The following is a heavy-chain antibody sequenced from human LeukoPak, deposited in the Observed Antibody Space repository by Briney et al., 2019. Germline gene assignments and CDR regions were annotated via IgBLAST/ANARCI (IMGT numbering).Heavy chain of an antibody. CDR1: GHTFTTYG. J-gene: IGHJ6*04. CDR3: ATGSQYSSGWDPGHYYGMDV. D-gene: IGHD6-19*01. Sequence: GASVKVSCKASGHTFTTYGISWVRQAPGQGLEWMGGIIPIFGTANYAQKFQGRVTITADKSTSTAYMELSSLRSEDTAVYYCATGSQYSSGWDPGHYYGMDVWGKGTTVTVSS. CDR2: IIPIFGTA. V-gene: IGHV1-69*06.